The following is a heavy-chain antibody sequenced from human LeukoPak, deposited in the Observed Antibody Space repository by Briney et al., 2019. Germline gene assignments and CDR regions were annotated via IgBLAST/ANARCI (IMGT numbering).Heavy chain of an antibody. Sequence: SETLSLTCAVYGGSFSGYYWSWIRQPPGKGLEWIGEINHSGSTNYNPSLKSRVTISVDTSKNQLSLKLSSVTAADTAVYYCARGAVARLDYWGQGTLVTVSS. V-gene: IGHV4-34*01. CDR2: INHSGST. CDR1: GGSFSGYY. CDR3: ARGAVARLDY. D-gene: IGHD6-6*01. J-gene: IGHJ4*02.